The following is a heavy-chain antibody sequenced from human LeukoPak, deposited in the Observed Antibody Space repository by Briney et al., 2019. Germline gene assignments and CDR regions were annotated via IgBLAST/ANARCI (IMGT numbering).Heavy chain of an antibody. CDR1: GFTFSSYD. D-gene: IGHD2-15*01. V-gene: IGHV3-13*01. CDR3: ARSAPYCSGGSCYPKNFDY. Sequence: GGSLRLSCAASGFTFSSYDMHWVRQATGKGLEWVSAIGTAGDTYYPGSVKGRFTISRENAKNSLYLQMNSLRAGDTAMYYCARSAPYCSGGSCYPKNFDYWGQGTLVTVSS. CDR2: IGTAGDT. J-gene: IGHJ4*02.